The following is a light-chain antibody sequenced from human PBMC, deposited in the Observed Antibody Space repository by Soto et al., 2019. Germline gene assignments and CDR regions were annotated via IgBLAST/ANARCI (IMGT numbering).Light chain of an antibody. V-gene: IGLV2-23*02. J-gene: IGLJ1*01. Sequence: QSVLTQPASVSGSPGQSISISCTGTSSDVGGYNLVSWYQHHPGKAPKLMIYEVSERPSGVSNRFSGSKSGNTASLTISGLQAEDEADYYCCSYAGRTTPYVFGTGTKVTV. CDR1: SSDVGGYNL. CDR3: CSYAGRTTPYV. CDR2: EVS.